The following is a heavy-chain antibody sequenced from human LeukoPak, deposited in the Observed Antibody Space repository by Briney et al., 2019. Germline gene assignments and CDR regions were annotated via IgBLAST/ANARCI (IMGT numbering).Heavy chain of an antibody. V-gene: IGHV3-9*01. CDR3: AKDLYYYDSSGSDY. CDR2: ISWNSGSI. J-gene: IGHJ4*02. CDR1: GFTFSSYG. Sequence: PGGSLSLSCAASGFTFSSYGMHWVRQAPGKGLEWVSGISWNSGSIGYADSVKGRFTISRDNAKNSLYLQMNSLRAEDTALYYCAKDLYYYDSSGSDYWGQGTLVTVSS. D-gene: IGHD3-22*01.